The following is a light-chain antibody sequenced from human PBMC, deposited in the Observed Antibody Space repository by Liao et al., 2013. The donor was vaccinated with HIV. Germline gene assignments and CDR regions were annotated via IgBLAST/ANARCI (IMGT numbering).Light chain of an antibody. CDR1: KLGDKY. CDR2: QDT. J-gene: IGLJ3*02. V-gene: IGLV3-1*01. Sequence: SYELTQPPSVSVSPGQTASITCSGDKLGDKYACWYQQKPGQSPVLIMYQDTKRPSGIPERFSGSNSGNTATLTITGAQAVDEADYYCQAWDSSVLFGGGTKLTVL. CDR3: QAWDSSVL.